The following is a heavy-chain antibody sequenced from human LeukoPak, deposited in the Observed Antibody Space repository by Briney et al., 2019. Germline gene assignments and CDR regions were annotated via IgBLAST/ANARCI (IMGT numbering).Heavy chain of an antibody. D-gene: IGHD7-27*01. J-gene: IGHJ4*02. Sequence: SETLSLTCTVSGGSISSSSYYWGWIRQPPGKGLEWIGSIYYSGSTYYNPSLKSRVTISVDTSKNQFSLRLSSVTAADTAVYYGARLRQWGPWGWGQGTLVTVSS. V-gene: IGHV4-39*01. CDR2: IYYSGST. CDR3: ARLRQWGPWG. CDR1: GGSISSSSYY.